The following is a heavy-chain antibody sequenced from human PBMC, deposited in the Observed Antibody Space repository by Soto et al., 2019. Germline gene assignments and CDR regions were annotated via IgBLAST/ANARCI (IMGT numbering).Heavy chain of an antibody. J-gene: IGHJ2*01. Sequence: QDQLVKSGAEVKKPGSSVKVSCKAFGGPFSTHTFSWVQQAPGQGLEWMGRIIPALGTTTYAQKFQGRVTITADESVTTVYMELNSLRTEDTAVYYRARPDFGDYWYFDLWGRGTLVTVSS. CDR1: GGPFSTHT. CDR3: ARPDFGDYWYFDL. CDR2: IIPALGTT. V-gene: IGHV1-69*08. D-gene: IGHD4-17*01.